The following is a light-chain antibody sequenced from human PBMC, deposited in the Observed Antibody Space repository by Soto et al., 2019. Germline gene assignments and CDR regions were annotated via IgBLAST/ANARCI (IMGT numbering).Light chain of an antibody. CDR3: SSFGESNNV. CDR1: SSDVGRYNY. J-gene: IGLJ1*01. Sequence: QSALTQPPSASGSPGQSVTISCTGTSSDVGRYNYVSWYQQHPGKAPKLIIYEVSQRPSGVPDRFSGSKSGNTASLTVYGLQAEDEADYDCSSFGESNNVFGSGTKLTVL. CDR2: EVS. V-gene: IGLV2-8*01.